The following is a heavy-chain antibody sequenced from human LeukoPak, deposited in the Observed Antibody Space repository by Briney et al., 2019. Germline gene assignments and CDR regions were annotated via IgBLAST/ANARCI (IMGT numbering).Heavy chain of an antibody. V-gene: IGHV3-53*01. Sequence: PGGSLRLSCAASGFTVSSNYMSWVRQAPGKWLDWVSVIYSGGSTYYADSVKGRFTISRDNSKNTLYLQMHSLRAEDTAVYYCARYYCSSPSCYLDYGMDVWGQGTTVTVSS. CDR3: ARYYCSSPSCYLDYGMDV. CDR2: IYSGGST. J-gene: IGHJ6*02. CDR1: GFTVSSNY. D-gene: IGHD2-2*01.